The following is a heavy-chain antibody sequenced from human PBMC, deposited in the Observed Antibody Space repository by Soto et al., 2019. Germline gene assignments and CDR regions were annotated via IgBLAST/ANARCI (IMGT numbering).Heavy chain of an antibody. Sequence: ASAKVSSNSSRYTFTSYAMHWVRQAPGQRLEWIGWINAGNGNTKYSQKFQGRVTITRDTSASTAYMELSSLRSEDTAVYYCARDQITMVRGVILHYSYGMDVWGQGTTVTVSS. V-gene: IGHV1-3*01. J-gene: IGHJ6*02. CDR2: INAGNGNT. D-gene: IGHD3-10*01. CDR1: RYTFTSYA. CDR3: ARDQITMVRGVILHYSYGMDV.